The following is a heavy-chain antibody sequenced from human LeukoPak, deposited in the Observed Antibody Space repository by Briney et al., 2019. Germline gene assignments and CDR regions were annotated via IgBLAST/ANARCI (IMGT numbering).Heavy chain of an antibody. CDR1: GFTLSSFA. V-gene: IGHV3-23*01. D-gene: IGHD3-10*01. J-gene: IGHJ6*02. Sequence: GGSLRLSCAASGFTLSSFAMSWVRQAPGKGLEWVSSFRSSGVSTFYADSVKGRFTIFSDSSKNTLYLQLSSLRAEDTGIYYCARVKSSGSHYYYYPMDVWGQGTTVTVSS. CDR2: FRSSGVST. CDR3: ARVKSSGSHYYYYPMDV.